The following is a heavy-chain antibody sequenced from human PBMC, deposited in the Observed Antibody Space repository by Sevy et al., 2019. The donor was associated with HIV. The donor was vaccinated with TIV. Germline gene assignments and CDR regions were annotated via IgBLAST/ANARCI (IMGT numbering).Heavy chain of an antibody. D-gene: IGHD4-17*01. CDR3: ARVISYGELGNWFDP. V-gene: IGHV3-7*01. Sequence: GGSLRLSCAASGFTFSKYWMSWVRQAPGKGLEWVANIKPDGSDKYYVGSLKGRFTIYRDNAKNSLYLEMNNLGAEDTAVYYCARVISYGELGNWFDPWGQGTLVTVSS. CDR2: IKPDGSDK. J-gene: IGHJ5*02. CDR1: GFTFSKYW.